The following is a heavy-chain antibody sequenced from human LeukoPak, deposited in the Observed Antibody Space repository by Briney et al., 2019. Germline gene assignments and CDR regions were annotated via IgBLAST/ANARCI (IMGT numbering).Heavy chain of an antibody. CDR2: ISPTGGST. CDR3: ANYCSGGSGRPCYSGYY. J-gene: IGHJ4*02. D-gene: IGHD2-15*01. V-gene: IGHV3-23*01. Sequence: GGSLRLACAASGFTFSSYAMSWVRDAPAKGLEWGSTISPTGGSTYYADSVKGGFTISRDISKNTLYLQMNSLRAEDTAVYYCANYCSGGSGRPCYSGYYWGQGTLVTVSS. CDR1: GFTFSSYA.